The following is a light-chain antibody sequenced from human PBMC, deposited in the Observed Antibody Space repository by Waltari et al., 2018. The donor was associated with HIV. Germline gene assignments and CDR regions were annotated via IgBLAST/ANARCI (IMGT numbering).Light chain of an antibody. CDR3: QQFISYPVT. V-gene: IGKV1-13*02. CDR1: QGISNA. J-gene: IGKJ5*01. CDR2: DAS. Sequence: ADQLTQSPSSLSTSVGDRVTITCRASQGISNALAWYQQKPEKAPKLLIYDASTLASGVPSRFSGSGSGTDFTLTISSLQPEDFATYYCQQFISYPVTFGQGTRLEIK.